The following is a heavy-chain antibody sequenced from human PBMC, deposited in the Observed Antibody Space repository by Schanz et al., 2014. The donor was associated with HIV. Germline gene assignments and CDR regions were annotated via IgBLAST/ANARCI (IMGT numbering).Heavy chain of an antibody. D-gene: IGHD3-22*01. Sequence: VQLSESGRGLVQPGRSLRLSCVASGFSFNNYGMHWVRQAPGKGLEWVAVMSYDGVRKYLGDSVKGRFTISRDNSKNTVYLQLKSLRVEDTAVYYCAKDRNWYDSKYRGKGNYYYFYGMDFWGQGTTVTVSS. CDR3: AKDRNWYDSKYRGKGNYYYFYGMDF. V-gene: IGHV3-33*05. J-gene: IGHJ6*02. CDR2: MSYDGVRK. CDR1: GFSFNNYG.